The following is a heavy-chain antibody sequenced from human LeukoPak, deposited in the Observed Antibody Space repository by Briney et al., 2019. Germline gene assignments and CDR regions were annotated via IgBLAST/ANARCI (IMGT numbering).Heavy chain of an antibody. CDR2: IGSSSSTT. CDR1: GFRFSDYY. V-gene: IGHV3-11*04. CDR3: ARDPGKDVYNHGWFDP. D-gene: IGHD5-24*01. J-gene: IGHJ5*02. Sequence: GGSLRLSCAASGFRFSDYYMSWIRQAPGKGLEWVSYIGSSSSTTYYADSVKGRFTISRDNTRKSLYLQMNSLRAEDTAVYYCARDPGKDVYNHGWFDPWGQGTLVTVSS.